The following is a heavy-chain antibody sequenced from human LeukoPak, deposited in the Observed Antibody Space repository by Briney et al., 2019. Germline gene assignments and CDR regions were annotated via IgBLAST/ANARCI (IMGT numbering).Heavy chain of an antibody. CDR1: GGTFSSYA. CDR2: IIPIFGTA. Sequence: EASVKVSCKASGGTFSSYAISWVRQAPGQGLEWMGGIIPIFGTANYAQKFQGRVTITTDESTSTAYMELSSLRSEDTAVYYCATRMTTVTTPRSDYFDYWGQGTLVTVSS. CDR3: ATRMTTVTTPRSDYFDY. J-gene: IGHJ4*02. D-gene: IGHD4-17*01. V-gene: IGHV1-69*05.